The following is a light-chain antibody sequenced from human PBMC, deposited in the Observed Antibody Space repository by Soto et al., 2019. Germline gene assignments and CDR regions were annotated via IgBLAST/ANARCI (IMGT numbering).Light chain of an antibody. Sequence: QSALTQPASVSGSPGQSITISCTGTSSDVGGYNHVSWYQQHPGKAPKLMIYEVSNRPSGVSNRFSGSKSGNTASLTISGLQAEGEADYYCSSYTSSSTLVFGGGTKLTVL. V-gene: IGLV2-14*01. CDR3: SSYTSSSTLV. CDR2: EVS. CDR1: SSDVGGYNH. J-gene: IGLJ2*01.